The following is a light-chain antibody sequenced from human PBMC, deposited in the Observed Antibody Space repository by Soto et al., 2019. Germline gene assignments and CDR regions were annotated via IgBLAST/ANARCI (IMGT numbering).Light chain of an antibody. V-gene: IGKV3-20*01. CDR2: GAS. CDR3: QQYVSSPLT. Sequence: EIVLTQSPGTLSLSPGERATLSCKASQSFGNNYLAWYQQKPGQAPMLLIYGASTRATGIPDRFSGSESGTDFTLIISRLEPEDFAVYYCQQYVSSPLTFGAGTKVDIX. J-gene: IGKJ4*01. CDR1: QSFGNNY.